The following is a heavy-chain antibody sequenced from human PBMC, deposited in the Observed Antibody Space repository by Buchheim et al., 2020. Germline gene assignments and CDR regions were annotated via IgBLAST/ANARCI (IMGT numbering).Heavy chain of an antibody. V-gene: IGHV3-30-3*01. CDR1: GFTFSIYD. D-gene: IGHD6-25*01. CDR2: ISTDGNSY. Sequence: QVQLVESGGGVVRPGRSLRLSCAAFGFTFSIYDVHWVRQGPGKGLEWLAVISTDGNSYFHADSVLGRFTIPRDNAKNTLYLQMNSLSPEDTAVYFCARGIAATANPNWFDPWGQGTL. CDR3: ARGIAATANPNWFDP. J-gene: IGHJ5*02.